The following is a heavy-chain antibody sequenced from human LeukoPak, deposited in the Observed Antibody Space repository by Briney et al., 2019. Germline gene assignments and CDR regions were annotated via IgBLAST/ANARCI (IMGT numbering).Heavy chain of an antibody. CDR1: GGSFSGYY. J-gene: IGHJ5*02. D-gene: IGHD2-2*01. Sequence: SETLSLTCAVYGGSFSGYYWSWIRQPPGKGLEWIGEINHSGSTNYNPSLKSRVTISVDTSKNQFSLKLSSVTAADTAVYYCARGLGYCSSTSCYQRWFDPWGQGTLVTVPS. CDR3: ARGLGYCSSTSCYQRWFDP. V-gene: IGHV4-34*01. CDR2: INHSGST.